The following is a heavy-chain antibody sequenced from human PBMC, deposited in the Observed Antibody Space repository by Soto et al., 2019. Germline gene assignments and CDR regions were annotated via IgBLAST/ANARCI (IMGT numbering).Heavy chain of an antibody. Sequence: QVQLVESGGGVVQPGRSLRLSCAASGFTFSSYGMHWVRQAPGKGLEWVAVISYDGSNKYYADSVKGRFTISRANSKNTLYLQMNSLRDEDMAVYYCAKRGDGRYNWFDPWGKGTLVTVSS. J-gene: IGHJ5*02. CDR2: ISYDGSNK. CDR1: GFTFSSYG. V-gene: IGHV3-30*18. D-gene: IGHD6-25*01. CDR3: AKRGDGRYNWFDP.